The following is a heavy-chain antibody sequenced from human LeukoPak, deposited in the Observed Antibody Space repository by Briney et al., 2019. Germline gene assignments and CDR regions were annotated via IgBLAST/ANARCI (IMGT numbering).Heavy chain of an antibody. Sequence: GGSLRLSCAASGFTFSSYGMSWVRQAPGKGLEWVSAISGSGGSTYYADSVKGRFTISRDNSKNTLYLQMNSLRAEDTAVYFCAKRRYDSSGHFDSWGQGTLVTVSS. CDR3: AKRRYDSSGHFDS. D-gene: IGHD3-22*01. V-gene: IGHV3-23*01. CDR2: ISGSGGST. J-gene: IGHJ4*02. CDR1: GFTFSSYG.